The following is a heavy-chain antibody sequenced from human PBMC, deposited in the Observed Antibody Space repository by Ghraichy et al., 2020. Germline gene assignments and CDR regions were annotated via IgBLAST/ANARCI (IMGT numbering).Heavy chain of an antibody. Sequence: LSLTCAASGFTVSNNYMSWVRLAPGKGLEWVSVIYSGGRTYYADSVKGRFTISRDNSKNTLYLQMNSLRAEDTAVYYCARDRGYDSVWGSYRFMDVWGQGTTVTVSS. D-gene: IGHD3-16*02. J-gene: IGHJ6*02. CDR1: GFTVSNNY. CDR2: IYSGGRT. V-gene: IGHV3-53*01. CDR3: ARDRGYDSVWGSYRFMDV.